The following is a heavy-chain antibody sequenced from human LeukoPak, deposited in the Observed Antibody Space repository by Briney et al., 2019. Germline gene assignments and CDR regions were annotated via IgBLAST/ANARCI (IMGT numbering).Heavy chain of an antibody. Sequence: SETLSLTCAVSGYSISSGYYWGWIRQPPGQGLEWIGRIYHSGSTYYNPSLKSRVTISVDTSKNQFSLKLSSVTAADTAVYYCARVDILTGFDYWGQGTLVTVSS. CDR1: GYSISSGYY. V-gene: IGHV4-38-2*01. J-gene: IGHJ4*02. CDR2: IYHSGST. CDR3: ARVDILTGFDY. D-gene: IGHD3-9*01.